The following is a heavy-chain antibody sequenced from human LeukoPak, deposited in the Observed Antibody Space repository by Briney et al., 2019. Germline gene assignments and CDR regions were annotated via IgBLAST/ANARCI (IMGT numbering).Heavy chain of an antibody. J-gene: IGHJ4*02. CDR1: GGSISSYY. V-gene: IGHV4-59*01. CDR3: ARARGAIDY. CDR2: IYYSGSA. D-gene: IGHD3-16*01. Sequence: SETLSLTCTVSGGSISSYYWSWIRQPPGKGLEWIGYIYYSGSANYNPSLKSRVTISVDTSKNQFSLKLSSVTAADTAVYYCARARGAIDYWGQGTLVTVSS.